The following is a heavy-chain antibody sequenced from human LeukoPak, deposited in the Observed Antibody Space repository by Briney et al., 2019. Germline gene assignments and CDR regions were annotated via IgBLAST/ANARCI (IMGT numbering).Heavy chain of an antibody. CDR3: ARAGFGDSVSYYYYYGMDV. V-gene: IGHV1-69*04. CDR1: GGTFSSYA. Sequence: SVKVSCKASGGTFSSYAISWVRQAPGQGLEWMGRIIPILGIANYAQKFQGRVTITADKSTSTAYMELSSLRSEDTAVYYCARAGFGDSVSYYYYYGMDVWGQGTTVTVSS. D-gene: IGHD3-10*01. CDR2: IIPILGIA. J-gene: IGHJ6*02.